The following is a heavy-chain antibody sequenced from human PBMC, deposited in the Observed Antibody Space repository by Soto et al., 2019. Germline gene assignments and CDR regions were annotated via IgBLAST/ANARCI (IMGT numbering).Heavy chain of an antibody. CDR1: VGTFRRYS. CDR3: AREDRDRETGLVPDAIDGMDV. CDR2: IIPIFGIA. Sequence: HVQLVQSGAEVKKPGSSVKVSCKASVGTFRRYSITWVRQAPGHGLEWIGRIIPIFGIASYAQKFQGRVTITADESSSTAYMELSSLRSDDTAVYYCAREDRDRETGLVPDAIDGMDVWGQGTTVTVS. J-gene: IGHJ6*02. D-gene: IGHD2-2*01. V-gene: IGHV1-69*08.